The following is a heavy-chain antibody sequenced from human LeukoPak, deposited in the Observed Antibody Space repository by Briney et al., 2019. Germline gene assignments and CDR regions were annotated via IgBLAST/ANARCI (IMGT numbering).Heavy chain of an antibody. CDR3: ARFRLYCSSTSCYSRFDP. Sequence: PSETLSLTCAVYGGSFSGYYWSWIRQPPGKGLEWIGEINHSGSTNYNPSLKNRVTISVDTSKNQFSLKLSSVTAADTAVYYCARFRLYCSSTSCYSRFDPWGQGTLVTVSS. J-gene: IGHJ5*02. D-gene: IGHD2-2*01. CDR2: INHSGST. CDR1: GGSFSGYY. V-gene: IGHV4-34*01.